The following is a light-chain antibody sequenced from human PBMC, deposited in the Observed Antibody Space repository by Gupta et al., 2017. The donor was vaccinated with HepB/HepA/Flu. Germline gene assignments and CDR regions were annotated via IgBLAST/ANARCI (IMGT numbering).Light chain of an antibody. J-gene: IGKJ1*01. CDR2: AAS. V-gene: IGKV1-39*01. CDR3: QQAYAVRRT. CDR1: QTITNY. Sequence: IQMTQSPSSLSASAGDSVTITSRASQTITNYLNWYHQKPGKAPRLLIYAASILHRGVPTRFSGSGSGTDFTFTISRLQPEDFATYYCQQAYAVRRTFGQGTKLEIK.